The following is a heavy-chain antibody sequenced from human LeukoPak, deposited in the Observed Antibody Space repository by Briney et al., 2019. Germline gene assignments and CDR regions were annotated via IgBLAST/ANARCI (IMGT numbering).Heavy chain of an antibody. V-gene: IGHV4-59*01. D-gene: IGHD3-3*01. CDR3: ARGLAIFGVVISSWFDP. Sequence: SGTLSLTCTVSGGSISSYYWSWIRQPPGKGLEWIGYIYYSGSTNYNPSLKSRVTISVDTSKNQFSLKLSSVTAADTAVYYCARGLAIFGVVISSWFDPWGQGTLVTVSS. J-gene: IGHJ5*02. CDR2: IYYSGST. CDR1: GGSISSYY.